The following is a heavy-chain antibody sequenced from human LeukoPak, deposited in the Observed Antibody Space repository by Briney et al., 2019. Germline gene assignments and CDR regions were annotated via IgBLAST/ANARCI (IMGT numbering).Heavy chain of an antibody. V-gene: IGHV3-30*04. D-gene: IGHD1-26*01. CDR2: ISYDGSNK. J-gene: IGHJ1*01. CDR1: GFTFSSYA. Sequence: GGSLRLSCAASGFTFSSYAMHWVRQAPGKGLEWVAVISYDGSNKYYADSVKGRFTISRDNSKNTLYLQMNSLGAEDTAVYYCARGIGSSPRRGYFQHWGQGTLVTVSS. CDR3: ARGIGSSPRRGYFQH.